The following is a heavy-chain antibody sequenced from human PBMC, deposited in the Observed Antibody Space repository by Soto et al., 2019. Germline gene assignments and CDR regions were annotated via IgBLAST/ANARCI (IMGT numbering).Heavy chain of an antibody. V-gene: IGHV3-48*01. J-gene: IGHJ4*02. D-gene: IGHD2-15*01. CDR2: ISSSSITI. Sequence: GGSLRLSCAASGFTFSNYSFNWVRQAPGKGLEWVSYISSSSITIYYADSVKGRFTISRDNAKNSLYLQMNSLRAEDTAVYYCASRYCRGGSCYLDYWGQGTLVTVSS. CDR3: ASRYCRGGSCYLDY. CDR1: GFTFSNYS.